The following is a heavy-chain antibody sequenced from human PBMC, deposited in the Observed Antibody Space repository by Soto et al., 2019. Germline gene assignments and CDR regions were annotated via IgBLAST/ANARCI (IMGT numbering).Heavy chain of an antibody. CDR3: ARVSHGVLYFDY. CDR1: GGSISSGGYY. J-gene: IGHJ4*02. D-gene: IGHD2-8*01. V-gene: IGHV4-31*03. Sequence: PSETLSLTCTVSGGSISSGGYYWNWIRQHPGKGLEWIGYIYYSGSTYYNPSLKSRITMSVDTSKNQFSLTVNSVTAADTAVYYCARVSHGVLYFDYWGQGTLVTAPQ. CDR2: IYYSGST.